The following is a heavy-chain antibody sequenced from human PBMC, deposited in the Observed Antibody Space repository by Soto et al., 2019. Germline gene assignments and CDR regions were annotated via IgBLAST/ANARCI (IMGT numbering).Heavy chain of an antibody. Sequence: EVQLVESGGGLVKPGGSLRLSCAASGFTFSSYSMNWVRQAPGKGLEWVSSISSSSNYIYYADSVKCRFTISRDNAKNSLYLQMNSLRAEETAVYYCARLIGRLWFDYWGQGTLVTVSS. D-gene: IGHD2-21*01. CDR1: GFTFSSYS. CDR3: ARLIGRLWFDY. V-gene: IGHV3-21*01. J-gene: IGHJ4*02. CDR2: ISSSSNYI.